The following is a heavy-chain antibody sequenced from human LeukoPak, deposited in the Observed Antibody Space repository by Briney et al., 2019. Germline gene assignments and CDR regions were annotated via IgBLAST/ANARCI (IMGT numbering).Heavy chain of an antibody. V-gene: IGHV3-30-3*01. Sequence: GRSLRLSCAASGFTFSSYAMHWVRQAPGKGLEWVAVISYDGSNKYYADSVKGRFTISRDNSKNTLYLQMNSLRAEDTAVYYCARDQGGVGATSPGGYYGMDVWGQGTTVTVSS. J-gene: IGHJ6*02. CDR1: GFTFSSYA. D-gene: IGHD1-26*01. CDR3: ARDQGGVGATSPGGYYGMDV. CDR2: ISYDGSNK.